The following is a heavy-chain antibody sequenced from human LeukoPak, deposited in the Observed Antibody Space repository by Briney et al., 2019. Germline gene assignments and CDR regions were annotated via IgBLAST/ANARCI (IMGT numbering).Heavy chain of an antibody. CDR2: IDDSGST. Sequence: SETLSLTCSVSGGSISSHYWSWIRQPPGKGLEWIGYIDDSGSTNYNPSLKSRVSISVDTSKNQFSLKLSSVRTADTAMYYCARESYSSSWPAGSYYVDVWGKGTTVTDS. CDR1: GGSISSHY. V-gene: IGHV4-59*11. D-gene: IGHD6-13*01. J-gene: IGHJ6*03. CDR3: ARESYSSSWPAGSYYVDV.